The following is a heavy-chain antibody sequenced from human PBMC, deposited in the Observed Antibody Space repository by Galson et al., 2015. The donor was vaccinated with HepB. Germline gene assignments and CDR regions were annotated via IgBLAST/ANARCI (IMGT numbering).Heavy chain of an antibody. J-gene: IGHJ6*02. CDR3: ARRPTVPARRYYYYYGMDV. Sequence: QSGAEVTKPGESLRISCKGSGYSFTSYWISWVRQMPGKGLEWMGRIDPSDSYTNYSPSFQGHVTISADKSISTAYLQWSSLKASDTAMYYCARRPTVPARRYYYYYGMDVWGQGTTVTVSS. D-gene: IGHD4-11*01. CDR2: IDPSDSYT. V-gene: IGHV5-10-1*01. CDR1: GYSFTSYW.